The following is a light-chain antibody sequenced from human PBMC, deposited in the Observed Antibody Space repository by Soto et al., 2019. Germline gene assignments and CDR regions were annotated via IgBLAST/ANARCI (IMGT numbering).Light chain of an antibody. Sequence: EIFLTQSPDTLSLSPGERATLTCRASQSVTNYIAWYQQRPGQAPRLLIYDASNRATGVPARFSGSRSGTDFTLTISDLEPADFGLYYCQQRLNWPPGFGQGTMVDI. CDR3: QQRLNWPPG. V-gene: IGKV3-11*01. CDR1: QSVTNY. J-gene: IGKJ1*01. CDR2: DAS.